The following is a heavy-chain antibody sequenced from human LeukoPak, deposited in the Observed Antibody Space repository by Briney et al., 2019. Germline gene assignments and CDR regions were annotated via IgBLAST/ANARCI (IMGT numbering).Heavy chain of an antibody. CDR1: GGSFSGYY. D-gene: IGHD3-10*01. CDR3: ARGRGRRFGELLSHWFDP. V-gene: IGHV4-34*01. Sequence: SETLSLTCAVYGGSFSGYYWSWIRQPPGKGLEWIGEINHSGSTNYNPSLKSRVTISVDTSENQFSLKLSSVTAADTAVYYCARGRGRRFGELLSHWFDPWGQGTLVTVSS. J-gene: IGHJ5*02. CDR2: INHSGST.